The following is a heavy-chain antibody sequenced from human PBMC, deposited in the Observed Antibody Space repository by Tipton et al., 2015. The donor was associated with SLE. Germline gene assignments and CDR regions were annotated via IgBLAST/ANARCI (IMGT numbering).Heavy chain of an antibody. CDR3: AASAMGH. D-gene: IGHD5-24*01. J-gene: IGHJ4*02. Sequence: GSLRLSCAASGFRFSSYWMNWVRQAPGKGLEWVANIKQDGSEKYYVDSVKGRFTISRDNAQNSLYLQMNSLRAEDTALYYCAASAMGHWGQGTLVTVSS. V-gene: IGHV3-7*01. CDR2: IKQDGSEK. CDR1: GFRFSSYW.